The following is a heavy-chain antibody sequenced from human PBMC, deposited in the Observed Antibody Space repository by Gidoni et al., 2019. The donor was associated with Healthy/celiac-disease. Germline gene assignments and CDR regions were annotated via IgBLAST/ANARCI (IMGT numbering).Heavy chain of an antibody. CDR2: ISWYGGST. V-gene: IGHV3-43D*03. D-gene: IGHD6-13*01. CDR3: AKDSGSSWYSSGSPYYYYGMDV. CDR1: GFTFDASA. J-gene: IGHJ6*02. Sequence: EVQLVESGGVVVQPGGSLRLSCSAPGFTFDASAMLWVRQAPGKGLDGVSLISWYGGSTYYADAVKVRFTSSRENSKNSLYLQMNSLRAEDTALYYCAKDSGSSWYSSGSPYYYYGMDVWGQGTTVTVSS.